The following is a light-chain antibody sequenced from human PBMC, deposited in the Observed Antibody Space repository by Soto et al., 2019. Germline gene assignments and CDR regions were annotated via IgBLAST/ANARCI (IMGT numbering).Light chain of an antibody. CDR1: QNIRSR. J-gene: IGKJ5*01. Sequence: DIQMTQSPSTLSASVGDRVTITCRASQNIRSRLAWFQQKPGKAPKLLIYDASTLQSGVPSRFSGSGSGTEFTLTISSLQPEDFATYYCQQLNSYPFTFGQGTRLEIK. V-gene: IGKV1-5*01. CDR2: DAS. CDR3: QQLNSYPFT.